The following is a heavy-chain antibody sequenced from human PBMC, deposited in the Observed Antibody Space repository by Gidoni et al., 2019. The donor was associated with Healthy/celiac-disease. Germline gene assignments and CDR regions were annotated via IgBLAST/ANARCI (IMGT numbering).Heavy chain of an antibody. J-gene: IGHJ5*02. CDR1: GGSISSGGYY. D-gene: IGHD2-2*01. V-gene: IGHV4-31*03. CDR2: IYYSGST. Sequence: QVQLQESGPGLVKPSQTLSLTCTVSGGSISSGGYYWSWIRQHPGKGLEWIGYIYYSGSTYYNPSLKSRVTISVDTSKNQFSLKLSSVTAADTAVYYCARGCLVVPAAIEVWFDPWGQGTLVTVSS. CDR3: ARGCLVVPAAIEVWFDP.